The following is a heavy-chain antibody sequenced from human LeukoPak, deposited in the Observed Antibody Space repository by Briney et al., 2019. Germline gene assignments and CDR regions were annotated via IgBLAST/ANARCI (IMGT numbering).Heavy chain of an antibody. J-gene: IGHJ5*02. V-gene: IGHV1-2*02. CDR2: INPNSGGT. CDR3: ARAQFVPLWFGEKIYNWFDP. Sequence: ASVKVSCKASGYTFSGYYIHWVRQAPGHGLEWMGWINPNSGGTNYAQKFQGRVTLTRDTSINTAYMELSRLRSDDTAVYYCARAQFVPLWFGEKIYNWFDPWGQGTLVTVSS. CDR1: GYTFSGYY. D-gene: IGHD3-10*01.